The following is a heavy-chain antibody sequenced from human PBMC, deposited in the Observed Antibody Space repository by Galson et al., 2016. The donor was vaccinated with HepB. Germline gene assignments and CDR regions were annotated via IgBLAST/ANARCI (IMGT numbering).Heavy chain of an antibody. CDR3: ARGLSMNWFDS. CDR2: INTDGRGI. CDR1: GFTFSNSW. Sequence: SLRLSCAASGFTFSNSWMHWVRQAPGKGLVCVSRINTDGRGIAYADSVKGRFTISRDNAKNTLSLQMNSLRAEDTAVYYCARGLSMNWFDSWGQGTLVTVSS. V-gene: IGHV3-74*01. J-gene: IGHJ5*01.